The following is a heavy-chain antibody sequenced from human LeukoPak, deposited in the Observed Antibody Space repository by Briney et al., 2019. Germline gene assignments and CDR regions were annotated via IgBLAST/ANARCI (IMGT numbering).Heavy chain of an antibody. CDR2: IYYSGST. Sequence: SETLPLTCTVSGGSISSYYWNWIRQPPGKGLEWIGYIYYSGSTYYNPSLKSRVTISVDTSKNQFSLKLSSVTAADTAVYYCARDGRDGYNNFDYWGQGTLVTVSS. CDR1: GGSISSYY. V-gene: IGHV4-59*12. CDR3: ARDGRDGYNNFDY. J-gene: IGHJ4*02. D-gene: IGHD5-24*01.